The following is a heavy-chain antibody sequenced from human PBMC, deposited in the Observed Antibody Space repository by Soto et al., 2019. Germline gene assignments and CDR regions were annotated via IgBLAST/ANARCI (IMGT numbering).Heavy chain of an antibody. D-gene: IGHD3-22*01. Sequence: SVKVSCKASGGTFSSYAISWVRQAPGQGLEWMGGIIPIFGTANYAQKFQGRVTITADESTSTAYMELSSLRSEDTAVYYCARARNYYDSSGYFYFDYWGQGTLVTSPQ. CDR3: ARARNYYDSSGYFYFDY. CDR1: GGTFSSYA. CDR2: IIPIFGTA. V-gene: IGHV1-69*13. J-gene: IGHJ4*02.